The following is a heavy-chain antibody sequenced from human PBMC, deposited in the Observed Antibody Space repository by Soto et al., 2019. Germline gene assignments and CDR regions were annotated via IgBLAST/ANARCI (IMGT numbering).Heavy chain of an antibody. Sequence: QVQLVQSGAEVKKPGTSVKVSCKASGYIFTNYYMHWVRQAPGQGLEWMGVFNPSGDATHYAQSFKGRVSVTRDTSTSTVYMELSTLTSEDTAVYYCARRGMSKIGVDTWGQGTMVTVSS. V-gene: IGHV1-46*01. CDR1: GYIFTNYY. J-gene: IGHJ3*02. CDR2: FNPSGDAT. D-gene: IGHD3-10*01. CDR3: ARRGMSKIGVDT.